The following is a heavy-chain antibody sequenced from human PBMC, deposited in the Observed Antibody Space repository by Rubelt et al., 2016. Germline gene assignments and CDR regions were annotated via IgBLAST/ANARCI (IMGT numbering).Heavy chain of an antibody. Sequence: GGSLRLSCAASGFNVGSSYMSWVRQAPGKGLEWVSVIYSGGTTHYAESVQGRFTISRDTPTNTLFLQMNSLRGEDTAVYYCARDADYSSLASDIWGQGTLVTVSS. CDR3: ARDADYSSLASDI. D-gene: IGHD3-10*01. CDR2: IYSGGTT. V-gene: IGHV3-53*01. J-gene: IGHJ3*02. CDR1: GFNVGSSY.